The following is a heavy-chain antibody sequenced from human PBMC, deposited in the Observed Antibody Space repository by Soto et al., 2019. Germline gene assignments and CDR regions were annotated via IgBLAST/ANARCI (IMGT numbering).Heavy chain of an antibody. D-gene: IGHD5-18*01. Sequence: PSETLSLTCTVPGGSISSGGYYRNWIRQHPGKGLEWIGYIYYSGSTYYNPSLKSRVSISVDTSKNHFSLKLTSVTAADTAVYYCARGRIPLWYPFDYWGQGTLVTVS. CDR2: IYYSGST. J-gene: IGHJ4*02. CDR3: ARGRIPLWYPFDY. V-gene: IGHV4-31*03. CDR1: GGSISSGGYY.